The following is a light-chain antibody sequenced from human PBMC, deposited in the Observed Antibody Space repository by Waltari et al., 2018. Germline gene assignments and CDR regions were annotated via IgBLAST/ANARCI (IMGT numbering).Light chain of an antibody. CDR1: QSISSL. J-gene: IGKJ2*01. CDR2: DAT. CDR3: QQSYSTPRT. Sequence: DIQMTQSPSSLSASVGDIVAIPCRASQSISSLLSWYQQKPGKAPKLLIYDATRLQSRVPSRLSGSRSWTDFTLTISNLQPEDFATYYCQQSYSTPRTFGQGTKLEIK. V-gene: IGKV1-39*01.